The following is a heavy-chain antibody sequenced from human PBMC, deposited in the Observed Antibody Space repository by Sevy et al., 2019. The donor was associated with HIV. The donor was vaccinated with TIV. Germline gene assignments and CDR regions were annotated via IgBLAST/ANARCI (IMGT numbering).Heavy chain of an antibody. CDR2: ISGSGGST. J-gene: IGHJ4*02. CDR3: ACYSSGCYSYFDY. Sequence: GGSLRLSCAGSGFTFSNYAMSWVRQAPGKGLEWVSGISGSGGSTYYADSVKGRFTISRDNSKNTMYLQMNSLRAEDTAEYYCACYSSGCYSYFDYWGQGTLVTVSS. CDR1: GFTFSNYA. V-gene: IGHV3-23*01. D-gene: IGHD6-19*01.